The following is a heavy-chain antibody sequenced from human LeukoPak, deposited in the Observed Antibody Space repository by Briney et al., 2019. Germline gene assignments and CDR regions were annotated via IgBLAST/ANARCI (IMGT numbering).Heavy chain of an antibody. CDR1: GFTFSSYG. V-gene: IGHV3-23*01. CDR3: AKEDGSGSYYNGPLDY. D-gene: IGHD3-10*01. J-gene: IGHJ4*02. CDR2: ISGSGGTT. Sequence: GGLRLSCAASGFTFSSYGMSWVRQAPGKGLEWVSAISGSGGTTYYADSVKGRFTISRDNSKNTLYLQMNSLRAEDTAVYYCAKEDGSGSYYNGPLDYWGQGTLVTVSS.